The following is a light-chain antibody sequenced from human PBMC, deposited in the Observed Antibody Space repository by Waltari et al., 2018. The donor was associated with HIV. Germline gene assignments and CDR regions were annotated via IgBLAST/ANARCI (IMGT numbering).Light chain of an antibody. CDR1: QSISSY. J-gene: IGKJ2*01. V-gene: IGKV1-39*01. CDR3: QQSYSTPLMYT. Sequence: DIQMTQSPSSLSASVGDRVTITSRARQSISSYLNWYQQKPGKAPKLLIYAASSLQSGVPSRFSGSGSGTDFTLTISSLQPEDFATYYCQQSYSTPLMYTFGQGTKLEIK. CDR2: AAS.